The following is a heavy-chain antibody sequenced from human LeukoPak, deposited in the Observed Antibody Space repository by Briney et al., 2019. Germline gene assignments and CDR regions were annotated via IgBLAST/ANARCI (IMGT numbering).Heavy chain of an antibody. CDR2: IIPILGIA. CDR3: ARTGAGSYYNW. V-gene: IGHV1-69*04. D-gene: IGHD1-26*01. J-gene: IGHJ4*02. Sequence: GASVKVSCKASGGTFSSYAISWVRQAPGQGLEWMGRIIPILGIANYAQKFQGRVTITADKSTSTAYMELSSLRSEDTAVYYCARTGAGSYYNWWGQGTLVTVSS. CDR1: GGTFSSYA.